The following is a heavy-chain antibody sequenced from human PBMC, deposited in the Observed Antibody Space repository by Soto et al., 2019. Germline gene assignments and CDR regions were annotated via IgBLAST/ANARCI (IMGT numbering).Heavy chain of an antibody. J-gene: IGHJ4*02. CDR1: GYTFTSFG. V-gene: IGHV1-18*01. CDR3: ARGYCSFTSCPFEF. Sequence: HVQLVQSGAEVKKPGASVNVSCKASGYTFTSFGISWVRQVPGQGLEWMGWISTYNGDTNYAQHLQGRVTMTTDTSTSTAYMELRSLRSDDTAVYYCARGYCSFTSCPFEFWGQGALVTVSS. CDR2: ISTYNGDT. D-gene: IGHD2-2*01.